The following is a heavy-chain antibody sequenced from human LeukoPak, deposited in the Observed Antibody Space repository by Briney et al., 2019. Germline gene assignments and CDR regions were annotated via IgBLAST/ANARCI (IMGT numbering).Heavy chain of an antibody. CDR1: GFTFSSYS. V-gene: IGHV3-21*01. J-gene: IGHJ4*02. CDR3: ARATWLRDYFLDY. Sequence: GGSLRLSCAASGFTFSSYSMNWVRQAPGKGLEWVSSISSGSNYIYYADSVKGRFTISRDNAKNSLYLQMNSLRAEDTAAYFCARATWLRDYFLDYWGQGTLVSVSS. D-gene: IGHD5-12*01. CDR2: ISSGSNYI.